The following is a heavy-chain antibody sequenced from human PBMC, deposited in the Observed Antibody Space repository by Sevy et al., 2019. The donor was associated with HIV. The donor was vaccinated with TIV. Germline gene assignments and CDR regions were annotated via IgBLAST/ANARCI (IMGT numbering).Heavy chain of an antibody. J-gene: IGHJ4*02. CDR3: ARDRFVPTVPLYSSGSYGALDY. CDR2: INQDGSEK. D-gene: IGHD6-19*01. V-gene: IGHV3-7*01. CDR1: GFTFSSYC. Sequence: GGSLRLSCAASGFTFSSYCLSWVRQAPGKGLEWVANINQDGSEKYYVDSVKGRFTISRDNAKKSVYLQMNSLRVEDTAVYYCARDRFVPTVPLYSSGSYGALDYWGQGTLVTVSS.